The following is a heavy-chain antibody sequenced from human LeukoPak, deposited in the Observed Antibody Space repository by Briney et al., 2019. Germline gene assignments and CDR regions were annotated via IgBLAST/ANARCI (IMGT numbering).Heavy chain of an antibody. CDR3: ARGIGYSSSSGYYMDV. CDR1: GYTFTSYD. CDR2: MNPNSGNT. D-gene: IGHD6-6*01. Sequence: GASVKVSCKASGYTFTSYDINWVRQATGQGLEWMGWMNPNSGNTGYAQKFQGRVTMTRNTSTSTAYMELSSLRSEDTAVYYCARGIGYSSSSGYYMDVWGKGTTVTVSS. J-gene: IGHJ6*03. V-gene: IGHV1-8*01.